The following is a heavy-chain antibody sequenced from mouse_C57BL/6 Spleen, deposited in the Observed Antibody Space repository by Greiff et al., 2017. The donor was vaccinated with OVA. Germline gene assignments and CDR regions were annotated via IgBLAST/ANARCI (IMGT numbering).Heavy chain of an antibody. Sequence: EVQLVESGGGLVKPGGSLKLSCAASGFTFSDYGMHWVRQAPEKGLEWVAYISSGSSTIYYADTVKGRFTISRDNAKNTLFLQMTSLRSEDTAMYYCARQGYYGSSYRYFDVWGTGTTVTVSS. V-gene: IGHV5-17*01. J-gene: IGHJ1*03. CDR3: ARQGYYGSSYRYFDV. D-gene: IGHD1-1*01. CDR1: GFTFSDYG. CDR2: ISSGSSTI.